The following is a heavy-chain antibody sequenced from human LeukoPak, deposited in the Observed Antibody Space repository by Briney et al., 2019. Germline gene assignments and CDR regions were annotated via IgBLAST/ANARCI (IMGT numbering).Heavy chain of an antibody. J-gene: IGHJ4*02. Sequence: GGSLRLSCAASGFTFNSYAMSWVRQAPEKGLEWVATISGSGGGTCYADFVKGRFTISRDDSKNTLYLQMNSLRAEDTAVYYCAKDLGRYRNNYFDYWGQGTLVTVSS. V-gene: IGHV3-23*01. CDR1: GFTFNSYA. CDR2: ISGSGGGT. CDR3: AKDLGRYRNNYFDY. D-gene: IGHD1-26*01.